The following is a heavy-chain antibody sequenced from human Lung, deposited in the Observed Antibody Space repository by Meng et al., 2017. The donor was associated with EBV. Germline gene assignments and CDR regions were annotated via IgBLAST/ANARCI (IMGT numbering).Heavy chain of an antibody. CDR3: AHSGMVYAPFDY. CDR1: AFSLTTSGVG. D-gene: IGHD2-8*01. J-gene: IGHJ4*02. Sequence: TFTRSVPTLAKPTQTPTLTCTYSAFSLTTSGVGVGWIRQPPGKALEWLALIYWNDDKRYSPSLKSRLTITKDTSKNQVVLTMTNMDPVDTATYYCAHSGMVYAPFDYWGQGTLVTVSS. V-gene: IGHV2-5*01. CDR2: IYWNDDK.